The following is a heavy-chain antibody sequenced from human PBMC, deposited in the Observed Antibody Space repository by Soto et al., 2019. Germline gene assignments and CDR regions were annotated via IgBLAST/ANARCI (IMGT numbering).Heavy chain of an antibody. V-gene: IGHV3-23*01. CDR2: ISVSDAFI. CDR1: GFNVGAFA. Sequence: PGGSLRLSCAASGFNVGAFAVNWVRQAPGKGLEWVSGISVSDAFIYYADSVKGRFTISRDNSKNTLYLQMNSLRAEDTAVYYCAKDKGSSSWTRTPFDYWGQGTLVTVSS. CDR3: AKDKGSSSWTRTPFDY. D-gene: IGHD6-13*01. J-gene: IGHJ4*02.